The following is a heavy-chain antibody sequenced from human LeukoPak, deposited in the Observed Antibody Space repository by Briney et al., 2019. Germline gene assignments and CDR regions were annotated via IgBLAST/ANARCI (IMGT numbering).Heavy chain of an antibody. Sequence: SETLPLTCTVSGGSISSSSCYWGWIRQPPGKGLEWIGSIYYSGSTYYNPSLKSRVTISVDTSKNQFSLKLSSVTAADTAVYYCARPGYCSSTSCPIVYWGQGTLVTVSS. CDR1: GGSISSSSCY. CDR2: IYYSGST. D-gene: IGHD2-2*01. J-gene: IGHJ4*02. CDR3: ARPGYCSSTSCPIVY. V-gene: IGHV4-39*01.